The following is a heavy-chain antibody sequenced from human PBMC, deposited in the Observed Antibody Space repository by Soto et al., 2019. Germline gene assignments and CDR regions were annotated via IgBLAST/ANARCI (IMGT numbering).Heavy chain of an antibody. Sequence: GASVKVSCKASGYTFIGYYIHWVRQAPGQGLEWMGWINPYTGNTNYAQKLQGRVTMTTDTSTSTAYMELRSLTSDDTAVYYCARVPGPDAFDIWGQGTMVTVSS. J-gene: IGHJ3*02. CDR3: ARVPGPDAFDI. CDR2: INPYTGNT. V-gene: IGHV1-18*04. CDR1: GYTFIGYY.